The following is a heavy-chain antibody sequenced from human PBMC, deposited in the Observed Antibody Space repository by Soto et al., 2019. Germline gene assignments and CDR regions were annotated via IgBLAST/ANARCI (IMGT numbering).Heavy chain of an antibody. CDR3: TTQLPPDYYYGMDV. Sequence: PGGPLRLSCAASGFTSSGSAMHWVRQASGKGLEWVGRIRSKANSYATAYAASVKGRFTISRDDSKNTAYLQMNSLKTEDTAVYYCTTQLPPDYYYGMDVWGQGTTVTVSS. D-gene: IGHD2-2*01. J-gene: IGHJ6*02. CDR1: GFTSSGSA. V-gene: IGHV3-73*01. CDR2: IRSKANSYAT.